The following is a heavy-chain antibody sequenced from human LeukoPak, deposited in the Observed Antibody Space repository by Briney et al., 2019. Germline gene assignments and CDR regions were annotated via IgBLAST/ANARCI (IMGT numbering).Heavy chain of an antibody. CDR2: IYYSGST. CDR1: GGSISSSSYY. CDR3: AGSYCSGGSCYSNY. D-gene: IGHD2-15*01. Sequence: PSETLSLTCTVSGGSISSSSYYWGWIRQPPGKGLEWIGNIYYSGSTNYNPSLKSRVTISVDTSKNQFSLKLSSVTAADTAVYYCAGSYCSGGSCYSNYWGQGTLVTVSS. J-gene: IGHJ4*02. V-gene: IGHV4-39*07.